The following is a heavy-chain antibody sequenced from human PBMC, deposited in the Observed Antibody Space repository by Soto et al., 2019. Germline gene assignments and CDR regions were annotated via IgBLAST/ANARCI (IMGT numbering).Heavy chain of an antibody. CDR1: GFTFSSYG. CDR2: ISYDGSNK. V-gene: IGHV3-30*18. D-gene: IGHD6-6*01. CDR3: AKDFVEARFNGMDV. Sequence: GGSLRLSCAASGFTFSSYGMHWVRQAPGKGLEWVAVISYDGSNKYYADSVKGRFTISRDNSKNTLYLQMNSLRAEDTAVYYCAKDFVEARFNGMDVWGQGTTVTVSS. J-gene: IGHJ6*02.